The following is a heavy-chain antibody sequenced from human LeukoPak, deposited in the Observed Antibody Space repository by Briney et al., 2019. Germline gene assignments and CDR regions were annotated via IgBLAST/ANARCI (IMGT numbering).Heavy chain of an antibody. CDR3: ARGKRYCSSTSCDYWFDP. CDR1: GGSFSGYY. V-gene: IGHV4-34*01. D-gene: IGHD2-2*01. Sequence: MTSETLSLTCAVYGGSFSGYYWSWIRQPPGKGLEWIGEINHSGSTNYNPSLKSRVTISVDTSKNQFSLKLSSVTAADTAVYYCARGKRYCSSTSCDYWFDPWGQGTLVTVSS. J-gene: IGHJ5*02. CDR2: INHSGST.